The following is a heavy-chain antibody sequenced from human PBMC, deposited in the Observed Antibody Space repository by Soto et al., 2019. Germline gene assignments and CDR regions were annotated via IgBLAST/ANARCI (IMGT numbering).Heavy chain of an antibody. D-gene: IGHD3-10*01. CDR1: GFTFSSEA. CDR3: AKLRGGY. CDR2: IGVSGTST. V-gene: IGHV3-23*01. Sequence: GSLRLSCVASGFTFSSEAMSWVRQAPGQGLEWVSSIGVSGTSTIYADSVKGRFTISRDNSKSTLYLQTNSLRVEEPAIYYCAKLRGGYWGQGTPVTVSS. J-gene: IGHJ4*02.